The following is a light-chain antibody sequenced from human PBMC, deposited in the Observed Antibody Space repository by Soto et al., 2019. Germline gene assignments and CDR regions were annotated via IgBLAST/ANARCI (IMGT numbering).Light chain of an antibody. V-gene: IGKV2-28*01. J-gene: IGKJ4*01. CDR1: QSLLHSNGYNY. CDR2: FGS. CDR3: MQVLQPPLT. Sequence: DIVMTQSPLSLPVTPGEPASMSCRSSQSLLHSNGYNYLVWFLQKPGQSPQLLIYFGSSRASGVPDRFSGSGSGTDFTLRISRVEAEDVGVYYCMQVLQPPLTFGGGTKVEIK.